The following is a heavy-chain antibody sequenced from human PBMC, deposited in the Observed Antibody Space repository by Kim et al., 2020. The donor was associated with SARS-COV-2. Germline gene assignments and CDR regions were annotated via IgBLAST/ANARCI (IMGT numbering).Heavy chain of an antibody. CDR2: ISAYNGNT. Sequence: ASVKVSCKASGYTFTSYGISWVRQAPGQGLEWMGWISAYNGNTNYAQKLQGRVTMTTDTSTSTAYMELRSLRSDDTAVYYCARDPPRIAARLGGNPWGQGTLVTVSS. D-gene: IGHD6-6*01. CDR3: ARDPPRIAARLGGNP. CDR1: GYTFTSYG. V-gene: IGHV1-18*01. J-gene: IGHJ5*02.